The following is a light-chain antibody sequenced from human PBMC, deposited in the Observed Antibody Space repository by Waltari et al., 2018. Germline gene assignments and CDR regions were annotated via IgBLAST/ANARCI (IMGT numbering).Light chain of an antibody. CDR2: ETI. CDR1: PAAVPSGPY. J-gene: IGLJ3*02. Sequence: QAVVTQEPSLTASPGGTVTLTCDSSPAAVPSGPYHYWFQQKPGQAPRTMSYETINRHSWTTARFSGSLLGGKAALTLSGAQPEDEAEYYCLLSYSGTRWVFGGGTKLTVL. V-gene: IGLV7-46*01. CDR3: LLSYSGTRWV.